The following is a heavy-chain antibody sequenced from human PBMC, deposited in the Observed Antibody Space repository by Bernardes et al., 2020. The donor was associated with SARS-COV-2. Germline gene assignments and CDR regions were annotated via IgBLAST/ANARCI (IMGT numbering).Heavy chain of an antibody. CDR2: IAVYNGNT. Sequence: ASAKVSCKASGYIFTNNGISWVRQEPGQGLEWMGWIAVYNGNTDYAQKFQGRVTITTDTSTSTAYMELRSLRSDDTAVYFCARDRPIGTVGVNWLDPWGQGTLVTVSS. CDR3: ARDRPIGTVGVNWLDP. D-gene: IGHD1-26*01. CDR1: GYIFTNNG. J-gene: IGHJ5*02. V-gene: IGHV1-18*01.